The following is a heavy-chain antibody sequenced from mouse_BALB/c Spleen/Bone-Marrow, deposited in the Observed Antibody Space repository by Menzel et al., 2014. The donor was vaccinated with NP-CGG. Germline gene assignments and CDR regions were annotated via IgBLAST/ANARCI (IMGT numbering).Heavy chain of an antibody. Sequence: QVTLKECGAELVRPGSSVKISCKASGYAFSSYWMNWVKQRPGQGLEWIGQIYPGDSDTDYNGKFKGKATLTADKSSNTAYMQLTSLTSEDSAVCFCVRGGISVDYWGQGTTLTVSS. CDR1: GYAFSSYW. CDR2: IYPGDSDT. J-gene: IGHJ2*01. CDR3: VRGGISVDY. V-gene: IGHV1-80*01.